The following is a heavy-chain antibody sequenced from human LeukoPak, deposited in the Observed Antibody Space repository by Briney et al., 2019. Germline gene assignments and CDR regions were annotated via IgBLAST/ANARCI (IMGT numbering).Heavy chain of an antibody. J-gene: IGHJ4*02. CDR3: ARVYYYGSGSYYNVYDY. CDR2: IYSGGST. V-gene: IGHV3-66*01. D-gene: IGHD3-10*01. Sequence: GGSLRLPCAASGFTVSSNYMSWVRQAPGKGLEWVSVIYSGGSTYYADSVKGRFTISRDNSKNTLYLQMNSLRAEDTAVYYCARVYYYGSGSYYNVYDYWGQGTLVTVSS. CDR1: GFTVSSNY.